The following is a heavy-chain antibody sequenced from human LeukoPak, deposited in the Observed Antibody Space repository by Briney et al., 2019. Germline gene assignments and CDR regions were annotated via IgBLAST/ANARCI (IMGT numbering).Heavy chain of an antibody. CDR3: AKDRRAAVPAATVYDY. V-gene: IGHV3-30*02. J-gene: IGHJ4*02. D-gene: IGHD2-2*01. CDR1: GFTFSTSG. Sequence: PGGSLRLSCAASGFTFSTSGTSWVRQSPGKGLEWVAFIRNDGSDKYYVDSVKGRFTISRDNSKNTVYLQMNSLRAEDTAVYYCAKDRRAAVPAATVYDYWGQGTLVTVSS. CDR2: IRNDGSDK.